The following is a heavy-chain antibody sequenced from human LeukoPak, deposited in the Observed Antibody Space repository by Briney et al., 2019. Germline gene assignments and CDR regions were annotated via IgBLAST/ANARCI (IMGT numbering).Heavy chain of an antibody. CDR1: GGSISDDY. D-gene: IGHD3-10*01. V-gene: IGHV4-59*01. CDR2: IHYSGTT. J-gene: IGHJ2*01. Sequence: PSETLSLTCTVSGGSISDDYWSWLRQPPGEGLEWIAYIHYSGTTNYNPSLKSRVTISVDTSKNQFSLKLSSVTAADTAVYYCARENPYYYGSGSYTDLWGRGTLVTVSS. CDR3: ARENPYYYGSGSYTDL.